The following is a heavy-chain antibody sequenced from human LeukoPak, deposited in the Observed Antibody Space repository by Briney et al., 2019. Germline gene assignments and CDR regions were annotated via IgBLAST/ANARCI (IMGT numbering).Heavy chain of an antibody. CDR1: GGPFSGYY. Sequence: LETLSLTCAVYGGPFSGYYWSWIRQPPGKGLEWIGEINHSGSTNYNPSLKSRVTISVDTSKNQFSLKLSSVTAADTAVYYCARLGGPRRYGSGSYEYYFDYWGQGTLVTVSS. V-gene: IGHV4-34*01. D-gene: IGHD3-10*01. CDR3: ARLGGPRRYGSGSYEYYFDY. CDR2: INHSGST. J-gene: IGHJ4*02.